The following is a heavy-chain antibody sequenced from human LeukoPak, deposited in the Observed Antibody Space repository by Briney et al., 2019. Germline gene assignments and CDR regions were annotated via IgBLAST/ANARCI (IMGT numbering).Heavy chain of an antibody. Sequence: SETLSLTCTVSGGSISSGSYYWSWIRQPAGKGLEWIGRIYTSGSTNYNPSLKSRVTISVDTSKNQFSLKLSSVTAADTAVYYCARGYDFWSGYYVGYWGQGTLVTVSS. V-gene: IGHV4-61*02. J-gene: IGHJ4*02. D-gene: IGHD3-3*01. CDR2: IYTSGST. CDR1: GGSISSGSYY. CDR3: ARGYDFWSGYYVGY.